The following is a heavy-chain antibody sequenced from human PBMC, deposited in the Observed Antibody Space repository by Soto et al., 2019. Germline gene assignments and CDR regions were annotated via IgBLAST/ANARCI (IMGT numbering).Heavy chain of an antibody. J-gene: IGHJ5*02. Sequence: RGESLKISRKGSGYVFNSFWIAWARQMPGKGLEWMGKIYPGDSDTRYSPSFEGQVTISADKSMNTAYLQWSSLKASDTAMYYCARQRLGVGYKWFDPWAREPWSPSPQ. V-gene: IGHV5-51*01. D-gene: IGHD1-26*01. CDR1: GYVFNSFW. CDR3: ARQRLGVGYKWFDP. CDR2: IYPGDSDT.